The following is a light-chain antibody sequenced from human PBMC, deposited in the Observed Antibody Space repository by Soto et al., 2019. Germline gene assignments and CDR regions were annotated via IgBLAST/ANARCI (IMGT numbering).Light chain of an antibody. V-gene: IGKV3-20*01. J-gene: IGKJ5*01. CDR3: QQYGGSIT. CDR1: QTFSRDY. Sequence: EIVLTQSPGTLSFSPGERSTLSCRASQTFSRDYLAWYHQKPGQAPRLLIYGASSRATGIPDRFSGSGSGTGFTLTISRLEPEDFAVYYCQQYGGSITFGQGTRLEIK. CDR2: GAS.